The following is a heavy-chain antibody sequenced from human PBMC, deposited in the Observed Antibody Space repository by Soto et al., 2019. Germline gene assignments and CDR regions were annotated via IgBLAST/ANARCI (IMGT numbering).Heavy chain of an antibody. D-gene: IGHD3-3*01. Sequence: SETLSLTCTVSGGSISSYYWSWIRQPPGKGLEWIGYIYYSGSTNYNPPLKSRVTISVDTSKNQFSLKLSSVTAADTAVYYCARDARGLIRRFSGVNYDFWRNPHGAFDIWGQGTMVTVSS. V-gene: IGHV4-59*01. CDR1: GGSISSYY. CDR2: IYYSGST. CDR3: ARDARGLIRRFSGVNYDFWRNPHGAFDI. J-gene: IGHJ3*02.